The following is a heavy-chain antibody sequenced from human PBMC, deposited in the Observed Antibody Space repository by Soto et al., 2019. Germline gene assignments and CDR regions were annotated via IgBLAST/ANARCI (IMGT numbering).Heavy chain of an antibody. CDR1: GFTFSLYS. CDR3: ASAVTWGLDV. Sequence: EVQLVESGGGLVQPGGSLRLSCAASGFTFSLYSMSWVRQAPGKGLEWVSYISRSSTGIHYANSVKGRFTISRDDATNTMHLQTNSLREGDTAVYYCASAVTWGLDVWGQGTKVSISS. V-gene: IGHV3-48*02. CDR2: ISRSSTGI. D-gene: IGHD3-10*01. J-gene: IGHJ6*02.